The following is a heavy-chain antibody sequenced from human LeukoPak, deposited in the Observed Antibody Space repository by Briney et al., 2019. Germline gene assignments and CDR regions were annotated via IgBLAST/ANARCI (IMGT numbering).Heavy chain of an antibody. Sequence: PVGSLRLSCAASGFTFSDHYMDWVRQAPGKGLEWVGRIRNKVNSYSTEYAASVKGRFTISRDDSKNSLYLQMNSLKTEDTAVYYCARVRYYLDYWGQGTLVTVSS. CDR3: ARVRYYLDY. CDR1: GFTFSDHY. V-gene: IGHV3-72*01. CDR2: IRNKVNSYST. D-gene: IGHD3-9*01. J-gene: IGHJ4*02.